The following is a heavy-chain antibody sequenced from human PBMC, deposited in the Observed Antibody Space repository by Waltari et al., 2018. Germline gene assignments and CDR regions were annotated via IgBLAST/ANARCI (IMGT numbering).Heavy chain of an antibody. CDR2: IKQDASEE. CDR1: GFTLGSYW. CDR3: ATGSTARGYYGMDV. J-gene: IGHJ6*02. Sequence: EMQLVESGGGLVQPGGSLRLSCAPSGFTLGSYWMSWVRQAAGKGLEGVANIKQDASEEYYVDSVKGRFTISKDNAKNSLSLQMNSLRAEDTAVYYCATGSTARGYYGMDVWGQGTTVTVSS. V-gene: IGHV3-7*01. D-gene: IGHD3-10*01.